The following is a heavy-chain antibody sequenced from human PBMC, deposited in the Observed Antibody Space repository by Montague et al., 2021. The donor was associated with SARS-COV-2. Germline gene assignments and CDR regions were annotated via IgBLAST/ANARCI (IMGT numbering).Heavy chain of an antibody. CDR1: GGSIRSSSHF. J-gene: IGHJ6*02. D-gene: IGHD3-10*01. CDR3: GPGRGFAVGNHYYYSYGLDV. V-gene: IGHV4-39*07. CDR2: ISYSGST. Sequence: ESLSLTCTVSGGSIRSSSHFWGWFRQPPGQRLEWIGTISYSGSTYYSPSLKSRVIISADTSKNQFSLNLRSVTAADTAVYFCGPGRGFAVGNHYYYSYGLDVWGQGTTVTVSS.